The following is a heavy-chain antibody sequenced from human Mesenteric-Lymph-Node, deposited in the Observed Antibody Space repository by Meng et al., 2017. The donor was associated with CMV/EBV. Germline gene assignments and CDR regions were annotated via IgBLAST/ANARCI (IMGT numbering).Heavy chain of an antibody. CDR2: INHSGST. J-gene: IGHJ4*02. V-gene: IGHV4-34*01. D-gene: IGHD4-23*01. CDR1: GGSFSGYY. CDR3: ARHQRWLKSEGGFNY. Sequence: QVQVQQGGAGLLKPSATLSLSWAVYGGSFSGYYWSWIRQPPGKGLEWIGEINHSGSTNYNPSLRSRVTISVDTSKNQFSLKLSSVTAADTAVYYCARHQRWLKSEGGFNYWGQGTLVTVSS.